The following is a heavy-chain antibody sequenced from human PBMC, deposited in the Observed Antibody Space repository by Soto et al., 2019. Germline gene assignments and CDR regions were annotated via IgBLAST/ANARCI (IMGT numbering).Heavy chain of an antibody. Sequence: ASVKVSCKASGYTFAHYGISWVRQAPGQGLEWMGWISGSNGATNYAPKMQGRVTMTIDTSTDTAYMDLRSLTSDDTAVYFCARDRKYFRVLGNWFDSWGQGTMVTVSS. CDR3: ARDRKYFRVLGNWFDS. J-gene: IGHJ5*01. V-gene: IGHV1-18*04. D-gene: IGHD2-2*01. CDR1: GYTFAHYG. CDR2: ISGSNGAT.